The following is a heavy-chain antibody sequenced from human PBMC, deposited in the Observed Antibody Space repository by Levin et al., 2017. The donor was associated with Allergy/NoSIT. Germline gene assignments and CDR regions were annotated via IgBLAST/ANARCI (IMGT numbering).Heavy chain of an antibody. CDR3: AKKQGGTTGFSFDV. Sequence: SGGSLRLSCAASGFSFGDFAMAWVRQAPGKGLEWVSVITGTGGNSYYGDSVKGRFTVSRDNSKNTLYLEVNSLRAEDTAIYYCAKKQGGTTGFSFDVWGQGTMVTVSS. CDR2: ITGTGGNS. D-gene: IGHD1-14*01. V-gene: IGHV3-23*01. J-gene: IGHJ3*01. CDR1: GFSFGDFA.